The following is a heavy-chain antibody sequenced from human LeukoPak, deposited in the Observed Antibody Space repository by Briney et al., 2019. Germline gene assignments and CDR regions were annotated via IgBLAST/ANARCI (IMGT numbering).Heavy chain of an antibody. CDR2: INPNSGGT. J-gene: IGHJ5*02. CDR1: GYTFTGYY. CDR3: ARVYSGYDFILPDRYNWFDP. D-gene: IGHD5-12*01. Sequence: ASVKVSCKASGYTFTGYYMHWVRQAPGQGLEWMGWINPNSGGTNYAQQFQGRLTMTRDTSISTAYMELSRLRSDDTAVYYCARVYSGYDFILPDRYNWFDPWGQGTLVTVSS. V-gene: IGHV1-2*02.